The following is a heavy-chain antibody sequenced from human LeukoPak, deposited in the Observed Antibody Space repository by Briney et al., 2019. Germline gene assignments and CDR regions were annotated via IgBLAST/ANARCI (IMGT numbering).Heavy chain of an antibody. D-gene: IGHD3-3*01. V-gene: IGHV1-8*03. J-gene: IGHJ3*02. Sequence: GASVKVSCKASGYTFISYGISWVRQATGQGLEWMGWMNPNSGNTGYAQKFQGRVTITRNTSISTAYMELSSLRSEDTAVYYCARGGSITIFGVVDFDIWGQGTMVTVSS. CDR2: MNPNSGNT. CDR1: GYTFISYG. CDR3: ARGGSITIFGVVDFDI.